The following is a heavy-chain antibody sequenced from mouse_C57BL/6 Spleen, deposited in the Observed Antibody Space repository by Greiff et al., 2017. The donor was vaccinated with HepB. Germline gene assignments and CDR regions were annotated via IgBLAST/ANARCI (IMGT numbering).Heavy chain of an antibody. CDR2: ISSGSSTI. CDR3: ARELTGSHYFDY. CDR1: GFTFSDYG. D-gene: IGHD4-1*01. J-gene: IGHJ2*01. Sequence: EVKLMESGGGLVKPGGSLKLSCAASGFTFSDYGMHWVRQAPEKGLEWVAYISSGSSTIYYADTVKGRFTISRDNAKNTLFLQMTSLRSEDTAMYYCARELTGSHYFDYWGQGTTLTVSS. V-gene: IGHV5-17*01.